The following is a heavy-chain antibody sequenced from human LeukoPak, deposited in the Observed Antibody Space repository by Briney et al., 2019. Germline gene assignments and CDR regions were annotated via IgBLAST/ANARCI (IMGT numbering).Heavy chain of an antibody. CDR1: GGSFSGYY. CDR3: ARYSSGWECFDY. J-gene: IGHJ4*02. Sequence: SETLSLTYAVYGGSFSGYYWSWIRQPPGKGLEWIGEINHSGSTNYNPSLKSRVTILVDTSKNQFSLKLSSVTAADTAVYYCARYSSGWECFDYWGQGTLVTVSS. D-gene: IGHD6-19*01. CDR2: INHSGST. V-gene: IGHV4-34*01.